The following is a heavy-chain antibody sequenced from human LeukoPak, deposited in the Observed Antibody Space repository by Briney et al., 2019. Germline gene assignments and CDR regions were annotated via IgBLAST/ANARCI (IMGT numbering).Heavy chain of an antibody. V-gene: IGHV3-43*02. CDR3: AKDYY. CDR2: ISGDGGTR. CDR1: GFTFDDYP. J-gene: IGHJ4*02. Sequence: GGSLRLSCAASGFTFDDYPMHWVRQGPGKGLECVSLISGDGGTRYYADSVKGRFTISRDNSKNSLYLRKNSLRTEDTALYYCAKDYYWGQGTRVTVSS.